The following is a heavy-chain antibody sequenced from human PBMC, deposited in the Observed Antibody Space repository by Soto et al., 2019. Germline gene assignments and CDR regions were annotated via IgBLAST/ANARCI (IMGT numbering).Heavy chain of an antibody. J-gene: IGHJ4*02. D-gene: IGHD1-26*01. CDR2: INPNSGGT. CDR3: ARDLTFVRKWEIRDIVDY. Sequence: ASVKVSCKASGYTFTGYYMHWVRQAPGQGLEWMGWINPNSGGTNYAQKFQGRVTMTRDTSISTAYMELSRLRSDDAAVYYCARDLTFVRKWEIRDIVDYWGQANLVTVSS. V-gene: IGHV1-2*02. CDR1: GYTFTGYY.